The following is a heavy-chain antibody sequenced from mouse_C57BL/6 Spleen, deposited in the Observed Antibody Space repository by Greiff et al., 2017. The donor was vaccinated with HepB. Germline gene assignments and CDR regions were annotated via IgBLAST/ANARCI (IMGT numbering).Heavy chain of an antibody. CDR3: ASNSDYYGSSAWFAY. J-gene: IGHJ3*01. CDR2: IWSGGST. CDR1: GFSLTSYG. D-gene: IGHD1-1*01. V-gene: IGHV2-2*01. Sequence: VKLVESGPGLVQPSQSLSITCTVSGFSLTSYGVHWVRQSPGKGLEWLGVIWSGGSTDYNAAFISRLSSSKDNSKSQVFFKMNSLLADDTAIYYWASNSDYYGSSAWFAYWGQGTLVTVSA.